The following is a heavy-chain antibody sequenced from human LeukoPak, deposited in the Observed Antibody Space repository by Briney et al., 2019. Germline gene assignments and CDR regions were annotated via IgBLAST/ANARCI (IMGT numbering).Heavy chain of an antibody. CDR2: ISAYNGNT. V-gene: IGHV1-18*01. CDR1: GYTFTSYG. CDR3: ARGNSGSSKDY. Sequence: ASVKVSCKASGYTFTSYGISWVRQAPGKGLECVGWISAYNGNTNYTQKLQGRVTMTTDTSTSTAYMELRSLRSDDTAVYYCARGNSGSSKDYWGQGTLVTVSS. J-gene: IGHJ4*02. D-gene: IGHD1-26*01.